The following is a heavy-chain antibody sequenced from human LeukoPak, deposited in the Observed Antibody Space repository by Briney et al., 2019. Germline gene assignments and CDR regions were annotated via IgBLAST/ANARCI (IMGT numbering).Heavy chain of an antibody. CDR1: GFTFSSYV. CDR2: ILFDGGTK. J-gene: IGHJ5*02. D-gene: IGHD6-19*01. V-gene: IGHV3-30*01. CDR3: VRDARHPGWSYNYFDP. Sequence: GRSLRLSCAASGFTFSSYVMHWVRQAPGKGLEWVAVILFDGGTKYYAGPVQGRFAISRDNSKSALSLQMNSLIPEDTAVYYCVRDARHPGWSYNYFDPWGQGTLVTVSS.